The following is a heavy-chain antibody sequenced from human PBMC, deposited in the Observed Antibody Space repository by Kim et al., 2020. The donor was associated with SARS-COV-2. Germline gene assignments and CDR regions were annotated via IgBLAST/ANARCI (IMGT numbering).Heavy chain of an antibody. CDR1: GFTVSSNY. Sequence: GGSLRLSCAASGFTVSSNYMSWVRQAPGKGLEWVSVIYSGGSTYYADSVTGRFTISRDNSKNTLYLQMNSLRAEDTAVYYCARGPFIAVAGPVDYWGQGALVTVSS. CDR2: IYSGGST. D-gene: IGHD6-19*01. J-gene: IGHJ4*02. CDR3: ARGPFIAVAGPVDY. V-gene: IGHV3-66*01.